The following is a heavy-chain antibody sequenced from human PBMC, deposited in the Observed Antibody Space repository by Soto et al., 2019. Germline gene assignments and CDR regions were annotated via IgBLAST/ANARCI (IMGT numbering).Heavy chain of an antibody. CDR2: ISSSSSSI. Sequence: GGSLRLSCAASGFTFSSYSMNWVRQAPGKGLEWVSYISSSSSSIYYADSVKGRFTISRDNAKNSLYLQMSSLRDEDTAVYYSVRGDSSGWDFDYWGQGALVTVSS. CDR3: VRGDSSGWDFDY. D-gene: IGHD6-19*01. J-gene: IGHJ4*02. CDR1: GFTFSSYS. V-gene: IGHV3-48*02.